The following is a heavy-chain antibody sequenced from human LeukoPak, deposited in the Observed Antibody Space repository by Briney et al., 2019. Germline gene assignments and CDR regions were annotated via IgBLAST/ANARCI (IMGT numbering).Heavy chain of an antibody. CDR3: ARAVSNYYDSSGIATGYFDY. V-gene: IGHV1-46*01. D-gene: IGHD3-22*01. Sequence: ASVKVSCKASGYTFTGYYMHWVRQAPGQGLEWMGIINPRGGSTSYAQKFQGRVTMTRDTSTSTVYMELSSLRSEDTAVYYCARAVSNYYDSSGIATGYFDYWGQGTLVTVSS. CDR1: GYTFTGYY. CDR2: INPRGGST. J-gene: IGHJ4*02.